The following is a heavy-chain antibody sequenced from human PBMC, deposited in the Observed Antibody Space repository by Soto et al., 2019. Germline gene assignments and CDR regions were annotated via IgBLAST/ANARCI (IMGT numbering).Heavy chain of an antibody. D-gene: IGHD4-17*01. V-gene: IGHV5-51*01. CDR2: IYPGDSDT. Sequence: GESLKISCKGPGYSFTSYWIGWVRQMPGKGLEWMGIIYPGDSDTRYSPSFQGQVTISADKSISTAYLQWSSLKASDTAMYYCARQGDYGDYAAYYYGMDVWGQGTTVTVSS. J-gene: IGHJ6*02. CDR1: GYSFTSYW. CDR3: ARQGDYGDYAAYYYGMDV.